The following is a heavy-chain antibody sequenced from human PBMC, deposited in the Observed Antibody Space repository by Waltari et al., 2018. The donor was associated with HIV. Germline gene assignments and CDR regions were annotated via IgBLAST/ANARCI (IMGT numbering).Heavy chain of an antibody. V-gene: IGHV2-5*02. CDR3: AHLTTVLGLVQFFDS. J-gene: IGHJ4*02. D-gene: IGHD4-17*01. CDR2: IFWDGDK. CDR1: GFLINSIGLA. Sequence: QITLKQSGPQQVRPTQTLTLTCTFPGFLINSIGLAVGWIRQPPGKALEWLALIFWDGDKSYSPSLKNRLTVTEDTSKNQVFLTMTDMDPVDTGTYYCAHLTTVLGLVQFFDSWGQGTLVTVSS.